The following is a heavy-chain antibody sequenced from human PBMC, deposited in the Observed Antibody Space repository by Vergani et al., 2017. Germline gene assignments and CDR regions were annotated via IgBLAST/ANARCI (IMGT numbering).Heavy chain of an antibody. V-gene: IGHV3-7*03. CDR2: IKQDGSEK. J-gene: IGHJ3*02. D-gene: IGHD3-3*01. Sequence: EVQLVESGGGLVQPGGSLRLSCAASGFTFSSYWMSWVRQAPGKGLEWVANIKQDGSEKYYVDSVKGRFTISRDNAQNSLYLQMNSLRAEDTAVYYCARDCRIWSGYSPDAFDIWGQGTMVTVSS. CDR3: ARDCRIWSGYSPDAFDI. CDR1: GFTFSSYW.